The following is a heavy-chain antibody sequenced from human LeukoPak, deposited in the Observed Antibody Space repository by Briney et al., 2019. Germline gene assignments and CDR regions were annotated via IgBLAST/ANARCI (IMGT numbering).Heavy chain of an antibody. V-gene: IGHV4-61*01. D-gene: IGHD3-16*01. CDR2: IYYSGST. CDR1: GGSISSGSYY. J-gene: IGHJ4*02. CDR3: ATRQGDGLDY. Sequence: PSQTLSLTCTVSGGSISSGSYYWRWIRQPPGKGLEWIGYIYYSGSTNYNPSLKSRVTISVDTSKNQFSLKLTSVTAADTAVYYCATRQGDGLDYWGQGTLVTVSS.